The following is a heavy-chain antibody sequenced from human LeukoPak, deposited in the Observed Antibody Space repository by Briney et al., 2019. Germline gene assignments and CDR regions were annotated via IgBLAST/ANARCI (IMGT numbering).Heavy chain of an antibody. CDR1: GGSSSGYY. D-gene: IGHD2-15*01. V-gene: IGHV4-34*01. CDR3: ARGTSDCSGGSCYEDY. CDR2: INHSGST. Sequence: SETLSLTCAVYGGSSSGYYWSWIRQPPGKGLEWIGEINHSGSTNYNPSLKSRVTISVDTSKNHFSLKLSSVTAADTAVYYCARGTSDCSGGSCYEDYWGQGTLVTVSS. J-gene: IGHJ4*02.